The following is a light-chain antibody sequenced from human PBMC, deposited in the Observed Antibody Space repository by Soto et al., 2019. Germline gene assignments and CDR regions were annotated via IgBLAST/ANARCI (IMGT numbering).Light chain of an antibody. CDR3: QQFDNWPPVT. Sequence: EIVMTQSPATLSVSPGERATLSCRASQSVRSNLAWYQQKPGQAPRLLIYGASTRATGIPARFSGSGSGTEFTLTISSLQSEDFAVYCCQQFDNWPPVTFVQGTRLEIK. V-gene: IGKV3-15*01. CDR2: GAS. CDR1: QSVRSN. J-gene: IGKJ5*01.